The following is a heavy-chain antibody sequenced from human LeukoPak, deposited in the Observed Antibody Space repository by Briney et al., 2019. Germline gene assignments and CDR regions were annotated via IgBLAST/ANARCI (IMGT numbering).Heavy chain of an antibody. CDR3: TRHDYFDY. J-gene: IGHJ4*02. CDR1: GFTFSDAW. Sequence: PGGSLRLSCAASGFTFSDAWMSWVRQAPGKGLEWVGRIKSDSDGGTTDYAAPVKGRFIISRDESKNTLYLQMNSLKTEDTAVYCCTRHDYFDYWGQGTLVTVSS. V-gene: IGHV3-15*01. CDR2: IKSDSDGGTT.